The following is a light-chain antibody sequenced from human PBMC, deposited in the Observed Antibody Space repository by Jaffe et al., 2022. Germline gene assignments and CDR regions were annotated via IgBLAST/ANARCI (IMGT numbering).Light chain of an antibody. Sequence: DIVMTQSPDSLAVSLGERATINCKSSQSVLYSSNNKNYLAWFQQKPGQPPKLLIYWASTRKSGVPDRFSGSGSGTDFTLTINSLQAEDVAVYYCQQYYSTPYTFGQGTKLEIK. J-gene: IGKJ2*01. CDR2: WAS. CDR1: QSVLYSSNNKNY. CDR3: QQYYSTPYT. V-gene: IGKV4-1*01.